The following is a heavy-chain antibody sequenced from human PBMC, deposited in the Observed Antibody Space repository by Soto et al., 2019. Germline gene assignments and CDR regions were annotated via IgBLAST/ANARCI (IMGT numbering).Heavy chain of an antibody. D-gene: IGHD1-1*01. CDR2: INHSGST. J-gene: IGHJ5*02. V-gene: IGHV4-34*01. Sequence: PSETLSLTCAVYGGSFSGYYWSWIRQPPGKGLEWIGEINHSGSTNYNPSLKSRVTISVDTSKNQFSLKLSSVTAADTAVYYCAGKPGGELESPKGEGFDPWGQGTLVTVSS. CDR1: GGSFSGYY. CDR3: AGKPGGELESPKGEGFDP.